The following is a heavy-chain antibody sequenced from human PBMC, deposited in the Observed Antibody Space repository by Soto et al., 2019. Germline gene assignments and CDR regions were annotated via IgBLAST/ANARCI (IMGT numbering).Heavy chain of an antibody. CDR1: GGSFSDNN. Sequence: SETLSLTCAVYGGSFSDNNWSWIRQPPGKGLEWIGEINHSGSTNYNPSLKSRVAISVDTSKNQFSLKLSSVTAADTAVYYCAREPSPWGQGTTVTVSS. D-gene: IGHD2-2*01. CDR3: AREPSP. CDR2: INHSGST. V-gene: IGHV4-34*09. J-gene: IGHJ6*02.